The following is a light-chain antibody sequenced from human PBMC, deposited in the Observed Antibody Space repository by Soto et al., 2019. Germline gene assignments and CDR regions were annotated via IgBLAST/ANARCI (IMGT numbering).Light chain of an antibody. Sequence: EIVLTQSPGTLSLSPGERATLSCRASQSVGNNYLARYQQKPGQPPRFLMYDASTRATGISDRFSGSGSGTDFTLTITRLEPEDFAVYYCQQYGSTPLTFGGGTKVEIK. CDR2: DAS. CDR3: QQYGSTPLT. J-gene: IGKJ4*01. CDR1: QSVGNNY. V-gene: IGKV3-20*01.